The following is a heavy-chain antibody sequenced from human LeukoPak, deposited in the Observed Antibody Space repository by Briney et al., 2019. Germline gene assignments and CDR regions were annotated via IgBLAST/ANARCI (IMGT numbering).Heavy chain of an antibody. J-gene: IGHJ4*02. CDR3: AKGPVNWNYDH. CDR1: GFTFSSYE. V-gene: IGHV3-23*01. D-gene: IGHD1-7*01. Sequence: GGSLRLSCAASGFTFSSYEMNWVRQAPGKGLEWVSAISGSGGSTYYADSVKGRFTISRDNSKNTLYLQMNSLRAEDTAVYHCAKGPVNWNYDHWGQGTLVTVSS. CDR2: ISGSGGST.